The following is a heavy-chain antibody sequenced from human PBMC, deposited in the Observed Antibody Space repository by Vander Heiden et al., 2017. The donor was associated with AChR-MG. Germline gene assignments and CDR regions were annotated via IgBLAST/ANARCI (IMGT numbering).Heavy chain of an antibody. CDR3: AKEFRYDYVWGSPRFDP. CDR1: GFTFSSYA. J-gene: IGHJ5*02. Sequence: EVQLLESGGGLVQPGGSLRLSCAASGFTFSSYAMSWVRQAPGKGLEWVSAISGSGGSTYYADSVKGRFTISRDNSKNTLYLQMNSLRAEDTAVYYCAKEFRYDYVWGSPRFDPWGQGTLVTVSS. D-gene: IGHD3-16*01. V-gene: IGHV3-23*01. CDR2: ISGSGGST.